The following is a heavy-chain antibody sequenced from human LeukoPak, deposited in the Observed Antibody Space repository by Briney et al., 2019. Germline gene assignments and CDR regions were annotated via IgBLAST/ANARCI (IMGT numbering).Heavy chain of an antibody. Sequence: PGGSLRLSCAASGFTFSSYGMSWVRQAPGKGLEWVSAISGSGGSTYYADSVRGRFTISRDNSKNTLYLQMNSLRAEDTAVYYCARDTSAFLTGYYYMDVWGKGTTVTVSS. V-gene: IGHV3-23*01. D-gene: IGHD2-2*01. CDR2: ISGSGGST. CDR3: ARDTSAFLTGYYYMDV. CDR1: GFTFSSYG. J-gene: IGHJ6*03.